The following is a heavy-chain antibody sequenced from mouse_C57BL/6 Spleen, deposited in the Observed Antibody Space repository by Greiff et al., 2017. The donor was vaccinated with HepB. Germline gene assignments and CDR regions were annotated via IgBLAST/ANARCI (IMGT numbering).Heavy chain of an antibody. D-gene: IGHD1-1*01. CDR3: ARRDYYGGYFDV. V-gene: IGHV1-69*01. CDR2: IDPSDSYT. J-gene: IGHJ1*03. Sequence: SGAELVMPGASVKLSCKASGYTFTSYWMHWVKQRPGQGLEWIGEIDPSDSYTNYNQKFKGKSTLTVDKSSSTAYMQLSSLTSEDSAVYYCARRDYYGGYFDVWGTGTTVTVSS. CDR1: GYTFTSYW.